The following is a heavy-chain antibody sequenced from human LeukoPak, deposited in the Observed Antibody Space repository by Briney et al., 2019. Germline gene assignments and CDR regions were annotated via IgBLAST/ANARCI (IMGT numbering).Heavy chain of an antibody. J-gene: IGHJ4*02. Sequence: GGSLRLSCVVSGFTFSSKAMSWVRQAPGKGLEWVSGITNSGDSTYYADSVKGRFTISRDNSKNTLYLQMNSLRAEDTAVYYCAKWENDYWGQGTPVTVSS. V-gene: IGHV3-23*01. CDR3: AKWENDY. CDR1: GFTFSSKA. CDR2: ITNSGDST. D-gene: IGHD1-26*01.